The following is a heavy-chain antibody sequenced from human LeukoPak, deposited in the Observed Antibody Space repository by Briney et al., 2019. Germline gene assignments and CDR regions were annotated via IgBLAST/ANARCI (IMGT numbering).Heavy chain of an antibody. D-gene: IGHD1-26*01. Sequence: GGSLRLSCAASGFTFSSYSMNWVRQAPGKGLEWVSYVSSSSSIYYVDSVKGRFTISRDSAKNSLYLQMNSLGAEDTAVYYCARDDVGYFDYWGQGTLVTVSS. CDR2: VSSSSSI. V-gene: IGHV3-48*01. CDR3: ARDDVGYFDY. J-gene: IGHJ4*02. CDR1: GFTFSSYS.